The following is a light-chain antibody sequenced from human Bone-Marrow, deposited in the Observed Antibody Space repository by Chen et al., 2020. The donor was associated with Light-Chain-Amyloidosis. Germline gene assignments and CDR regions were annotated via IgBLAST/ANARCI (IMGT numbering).Light chain of an antibody. Sequence: EIVFTQSPATLSLSPGERATLSCRARQSVSSYLACYQQKHGKAPLLLMYDASNRATGIPARFSGSGSGKDFTLTISSLEPEDFAVYSCQQRSNWPPGITFGPGTKVDIK. CDR2: DAS. V-gene: IGKV3-11*01. CDR1: QSVSSY. CDR3: QQRSNWPPGIT. J-gene: IGKJ3*01.